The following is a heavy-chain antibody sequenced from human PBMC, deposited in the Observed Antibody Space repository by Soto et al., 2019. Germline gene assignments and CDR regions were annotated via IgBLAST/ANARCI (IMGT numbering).Heavy chain of an antibody. J-gene: IGHJ4*02. V-gene: IGHV3-23*01. Sequence: EVQLSESGGGLVQPGGSLRLSCAASGFTFSMSAMSWVRQAPGKGLEWVSTTGLNGRTTYYADSVKGRFTVSRDNYRNTLDLQMNSLRAEDTAVYYCATVHGTSRSFDYWGQGTLVTVSS. CDR1: GFTFSMSA. CDR2: TGLNGRTT. CDR3: ATVHGTSRSFDY. D-gene: IGHD6-13*01.